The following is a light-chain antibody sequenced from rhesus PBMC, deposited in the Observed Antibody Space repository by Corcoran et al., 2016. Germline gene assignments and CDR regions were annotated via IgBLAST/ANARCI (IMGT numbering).Light chain of an antibody. J-gene: IGKJ1*01. CDR2: YSS. V-gene: IGKV1-37*01. CDR3: QQFNSVPWT. CDR1: QGISSY. Sequence: DIQMTQSPSSLSASVGDRVTITCRASQGISSYLAWYQQKPGKAPKPLIYYSSNLESGVPSIFSGIASGTDVTLSISSLQPEDFETYYCQQFNSVPWTFGQGTKVEIK.